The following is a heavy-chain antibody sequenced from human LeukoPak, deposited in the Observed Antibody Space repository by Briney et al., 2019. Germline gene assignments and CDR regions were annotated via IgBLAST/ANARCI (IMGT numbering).Heavy chain of an antibody. Sequence: GGSLRLSWAASGFTFSSYAMSWVRQAPGKGREWVSAISGSGGSTYYADSVKGRFTISRDNSKNTLYLQMNSLRAEDTAVYYCAKSGKWLSNLFDYWGQGTLVTVSS. J-gene: IGHJ4*02. V-gene: IGHV3-23*01. D-gene: IGHD3-22*01. CDR3: AKSGKWLSNLFDY. CDR1: GFTFSSYA. CDR2: ISGSGGST.